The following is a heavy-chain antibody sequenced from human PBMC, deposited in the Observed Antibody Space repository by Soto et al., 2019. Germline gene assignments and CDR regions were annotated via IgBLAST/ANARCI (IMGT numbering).Heavy chain of an antibody. D-gene: IGHD2-15*01. Sequence: QVQLVQSGAEVKKPGASVKVSCKASGYTFTSYDINWVRQATGQGLEWMGWMNPNSGNTGYEQKFQGRVTMTRNTSISTAYMELSSLRSEDTAVYYCARRYCSGGSCAFDYWGQGTLVTVSS. CDR3: ARRYCSGGSCAFDY. J-gene: IGHJ4*02. CDR2: MNPNSGNT. V-gene: IGHV1-8*01. CDR1: GYTFTSYD.